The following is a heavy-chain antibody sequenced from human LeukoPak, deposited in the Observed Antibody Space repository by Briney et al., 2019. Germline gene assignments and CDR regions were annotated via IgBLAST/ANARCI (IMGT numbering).Heavy chain of an antibody. CDR3: ARQASSAWYPDH. D-gene: IGHD6-19*01. V-gene: IGHV1-2*02. J-gene: IGHJ4*02. CDR1: GYTFTGYY. Sequence: ASVKVSCKASGYTFTGYYMHWVRQAPGQGLERMGWINPNRGGTNYAQKLQGRVTMTRDTSVTTAYMELSRLTSDDTAVYYCARQASSAWYPDHWGQGTLVTVSS. CDR2: INPNRGGT.